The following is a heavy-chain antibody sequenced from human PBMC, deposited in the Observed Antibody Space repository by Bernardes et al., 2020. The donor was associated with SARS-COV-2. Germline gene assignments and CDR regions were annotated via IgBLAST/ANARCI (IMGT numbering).Heavy chain of an antibody. CDR2: IYPGVSDT. J-gene: IGHJ3*02. V-gene: IGHV5-51*01. Sequence: GESLKISCKGSGYSFTTYWIGWVRQMPGKGLEYMGIIYPGVSDTRYSPSFQGQVTISADKSIRTAYLQWSSLKASDTATYYCVTNPVTTSAFDIWGQGTMVTVSS. CDR1: GYSFTTYW. D-gene: IGHD1-1*01. CDR3: VTNPVTTSAFDI.